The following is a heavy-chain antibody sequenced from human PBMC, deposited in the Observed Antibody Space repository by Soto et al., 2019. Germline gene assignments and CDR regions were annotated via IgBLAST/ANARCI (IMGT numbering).Heavy chain of an antibody. D-gene: IGHD3-10*01. CDR3: ARDLQGRASGRFDP. J-gene: IGHJ5*02. Sequence: QVQLQESGPGLVKPSQTLSLTCTVSGDSITSGGYYWTWIRQHPGKGLEWISYIYYSGVTYYNPSLNSRVTISVDTSKNQFTLKLSSMTAAVTAVYFCARDLQGRASGRFDPWGQGTLVTVSS. CDR2: IYYSGVT. V-gene: IGHV4-31*03. CDR1: GDSITSGGYY.